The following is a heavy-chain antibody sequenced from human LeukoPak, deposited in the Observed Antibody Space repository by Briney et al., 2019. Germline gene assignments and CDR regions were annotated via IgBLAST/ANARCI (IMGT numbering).Heavy chain of an antibody. V-gene: IGHV1-46*01. CDR1: GYTFTSNY. D-gene: IGHD3-22*01. CDR2: ISPSGGST. J-gene: IGHJ4*02. CDR3: ARVRYYYDSSGYYPYYFDY. Sequence: ASVKVSCKAFGYTFTSNYMHWVRQAPGQGPEWMGVISPSGGSTTYAQKFQGRVTLTRDMSTSTDYLELSSLRSEDTAVYYCARVRYYYDSSGYYPYYFDYWGQGTLVTVSS.